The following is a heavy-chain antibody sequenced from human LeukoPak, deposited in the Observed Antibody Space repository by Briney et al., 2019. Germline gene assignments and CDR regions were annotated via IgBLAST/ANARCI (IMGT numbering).Heavy chain of an antibody. CDR1: GGSISSYY. CDR2: IYYSGST. V-gene: IGHV4-39*07. Sequence: PSETLSLTCSVSGGSISSYYWGWIRQPPGKGLEWIGSIYYSGSTYYNPSLKSRVTISVDTSKNQFSLKLGSVTAADTAVYYCARGGRLAVAGTPEYAFDIWGQGTMVTVSS. CDR3: ARGGRLAVAGTPEYAFDI. J-gene: IGHJ3*02. D-gene: IGHD6-19*01.